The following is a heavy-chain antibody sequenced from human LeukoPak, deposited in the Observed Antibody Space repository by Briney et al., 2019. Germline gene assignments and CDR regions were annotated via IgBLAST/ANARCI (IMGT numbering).Heavy chain of an antibody. Sequence: PSETLSLTCTVSGGSISSSSYYWGWIRQPPGKGLEWIGSIYYSGSTYYNPSLKSRVTISVDTSKNQLSLKLSSVTAADTAVYYCARLLERWLLPSRVDYWGQGTLVTVSS. V-gene: IGHV4-39*01. CDR3: ARLLERWLLPSRVDY. J-gene: IGHJ4*02. CDR2: IYYSGST. CDR1: GGSISSSSYY. D-gene: IGHD1-1*01.